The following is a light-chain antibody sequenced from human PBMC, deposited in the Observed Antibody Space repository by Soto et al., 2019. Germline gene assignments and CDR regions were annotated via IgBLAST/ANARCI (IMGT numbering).Light chain of an antibody. Sequence: ESVLTQSPGTLSLSPGERATLSCRGTQNIYNIYLAWYQQRRGQAPRLLIYGASSRATGIPDRFSGSGSGTDFTLTISRLEPEDFGVYYCQHFGNDALAFGGGTKVEIK. CDR2: GAS. CDR1: QNIYNIY. J-gene: IGKJ4*01. CDR3: QHFGNDALA. V-gene: IGKV3-20*01.